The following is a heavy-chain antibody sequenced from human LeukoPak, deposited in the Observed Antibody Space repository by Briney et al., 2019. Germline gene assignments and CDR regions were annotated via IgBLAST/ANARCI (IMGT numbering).Heavy chain of an antibody. V-gene: IGHV3-30*02. CDR3: ARALYDGSGYYSHFDY. J-gene: IGHJ4*02. CDR1: GFTFSSYG. D-gene: IGHD3-22*01. CDR2: IRYDGSIK. Sequence: GGSLRLSCAASGFTFSSYGMHWVRQAPGKGLEWVAFIRYDGSIKYYADSVKGRFTISRDNSKNTLYLQMNSLRAEDTAVYYCARALYDGSGYYSHFDYWGQGTLVTVSS.